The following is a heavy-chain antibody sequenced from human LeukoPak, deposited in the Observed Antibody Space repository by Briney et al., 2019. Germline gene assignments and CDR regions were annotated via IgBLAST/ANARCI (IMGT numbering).Heavy chain of an antibody. D-gene: IGHD2-2*01. V-gene: IGHV4-59*01. Sequence: SETLSLTCTVSSDSISSSYWSWIRQPPGKGLEWIGYIYYSGSTNYNPSLKSRVAISVDTSKNQFSLKLNSVTAADTAVYYCARGYCSSTICFQYFYQWGQGTVVTVSS. J-gene: IGHJ1*01. CDR2: IYYSGST. CDR3: ARGYCSSTICFQYFYQ. CDR1: SDSISSSY.